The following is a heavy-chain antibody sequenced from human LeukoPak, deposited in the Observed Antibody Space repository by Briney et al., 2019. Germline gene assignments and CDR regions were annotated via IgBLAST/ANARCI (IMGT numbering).Heavy chain of an antibody. V-gene: IGHV1-18*01. D-gene: IGHD6-6*01. CDR1: GYTFTSYG. J-gene: IGHJ4*02. CDR2: ISAYNGNT. Sequence: ASVKVSCKASGYTFTSYGISWVRQAPGQGLEWMGWISAYNGNTNYAQKLQGRVTMTTDTSTSTAYMELRSLRSDDTAVYYCARDAPWYSSSPGWYFDYWGQGTLVTVSS. CDR3: ARDAPWYSSSPGWYFDY.